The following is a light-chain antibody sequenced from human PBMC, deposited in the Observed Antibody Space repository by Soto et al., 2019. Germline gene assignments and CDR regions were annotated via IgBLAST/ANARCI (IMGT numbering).Light chain of an antibody. Sequence: EIVLTQSPGTLSLSPGERATLSCRASQSVDSTYLAWYQQKPGQAPRLLIFATSGRAAGVPDRFSGSGSGTDFALTISRLVPEDFAVYYCQQYDTSPPLYTFGQGTKLDIK. CDR1: QSVDSTY. J-gene: IGKJ2*01. CDR2: ATS. CDR3: QQYDTSPPLYT. V-gene: IGKV3-20*01.